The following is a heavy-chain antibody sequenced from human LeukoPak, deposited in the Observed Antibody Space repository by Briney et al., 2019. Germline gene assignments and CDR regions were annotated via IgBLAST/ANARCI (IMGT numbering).Heavy chain of an antibody. J-gene: IGHJ3*02. V-gene: IGHV3-21*01. D-gene: IGHD1-26*01. CDR3: ARGLVGVSAAFDI. CDR1: GVTFSSYA. Sequence: GGSLRLSCAASGVTFSSYAMTWVRQAPGKGLEWVSSMSSGSTYIYYADFVKGRFTVSRDNSKNTLFLQMSTLRPEDTAVYHCARGLVGVSAAFDIWGQGTLVTVSS. CDR2: MSSGSTYI.